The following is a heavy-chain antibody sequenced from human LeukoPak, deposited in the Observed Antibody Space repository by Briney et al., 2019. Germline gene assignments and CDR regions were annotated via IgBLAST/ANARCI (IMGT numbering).Heavy chain of an antibody. CDR3: ARLGGPAAVDY. Sequence: SETLSLTCTVSGGSFSTHYWSWIRQPPARGLEWIGYIYYTGSTNHNPSLKSRVTISGETSKNQFSLKLTSVTAADTAVYYCARLGGPAAVDYWGQGTLVTVSS. CDR2: IYYTGST. J-gene: IGHJ4*02. V-gene: IGHV4-59*11. D-gene: IGHD2-2*01. CDR1: GGSFSTHY.